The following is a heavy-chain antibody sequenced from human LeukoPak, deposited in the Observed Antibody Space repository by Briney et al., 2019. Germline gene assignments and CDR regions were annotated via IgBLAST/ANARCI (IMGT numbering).Heavy chain of an antibody. J-gene: IGHJ5*02. D-gene: IGHD6-13*01. Sequence: GGSLRLSCAASGFSVSFNYMCWVRQAPGKGLEWVSTLYSSGSIDYADSVKGRFPISRATSKNTLHLQMSNLRVEDAGVYFCTRYLPGGSSWSTGFDLWGQGTLVAVSS. CDR1: GFSVSFNY. V-gene: IGHV3-66*01. CDR3: TRYLPGGSSWSTGFDL. CDR2: LYSSGSI.